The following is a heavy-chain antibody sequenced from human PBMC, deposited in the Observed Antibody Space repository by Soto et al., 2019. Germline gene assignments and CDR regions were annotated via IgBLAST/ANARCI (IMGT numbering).Heavy chain of an antibody. J-gene: IGHJ4*02. D-gene: IGHD3-22*01. V-gene: IGHV3-21*01. CDR1: GFTFSSYS. CDR2: ISSSSSYI. CDR3: ARDRYYDSSGYYVFDY. Sequence: GGSLRLSCAASGFTFSSYSMNWVRQAPGKGLEWVSSISSSSSYIYYADSVKGRFAISRDNAKNSLYLQMNSLRAEDTAVYYCARDRYYDSSGYYVFDYWGQGTLVTVSS.